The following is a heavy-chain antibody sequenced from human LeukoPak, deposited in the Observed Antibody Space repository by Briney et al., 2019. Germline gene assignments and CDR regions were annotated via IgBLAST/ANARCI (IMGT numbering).Heavy chain of an antibody. Sequence: ASVKVSCKASGYTFTSYYMHWVRQAPGQGLEWMGIINPSGGSTSYAQKFQGRVTMARDTSTSTVYMELSSLRSEDKAVYYCATGITGYSSSWYYYYYGMDVWGQGTTVTVSS. CDR1: GYTFTSYY. J-gene: IGHJ6*02. V-gene: IGHV1-46*01. D-gene: IGHD6-13*01. CDR2: INPSGGST. CDR3: ATGITGYSSSWYYYYYGMDV.